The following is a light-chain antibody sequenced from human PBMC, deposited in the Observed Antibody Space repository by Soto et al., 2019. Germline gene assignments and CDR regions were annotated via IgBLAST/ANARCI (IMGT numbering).Light chain of an antibody. CDR1: QSVSSSY. CDR2: GAS. Sequence: PEDRATLSCRSSQSVSSSYLAWYQQKAGQAPRLLIYGASNRATGIPDRFSGSGSGTDFTLTISRLEPEDFAVYYCQQYGSSPQATFGGGTKVDIK. J-gene: IGKJ4*01. CDR3: QQYGSSPQAT. V-gene: IGKV3-20*01.